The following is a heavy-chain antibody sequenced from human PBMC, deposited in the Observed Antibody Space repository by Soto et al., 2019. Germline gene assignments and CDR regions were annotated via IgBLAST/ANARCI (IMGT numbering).Heavy chain of an antibody. J-gene: IGHJ4*02. CDR3: VSLSSSWAALDY. Sequence: SVKVSCKASGGTFSSYAISWVRQAPGQGLEWMGGIIPIFGTANYAQKFQGRVAITADGSTSTAYMELSSLRSEGTAVYYWVSLSSSWAALDYWGQGTRVTVS. V-gene: IGHV1-69*13. CDR2: IIPIFGTA. CDR1: GGTFSSYA. D-gene: IGHD6-13*01.